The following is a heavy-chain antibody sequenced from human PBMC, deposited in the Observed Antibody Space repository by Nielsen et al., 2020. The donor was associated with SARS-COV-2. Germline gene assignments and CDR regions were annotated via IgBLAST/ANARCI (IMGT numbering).Heavy chain of an antibody. V-gene: IGHV5-51*01. Sequence: GESLKISCKASTYTFTSDWIAWVRQVPGKGPEWMGMIYPANSDTRYSPSFEGQVTFSADKSINTAYMQWSSLRASDTAMYYCARHPGAIGYSYSYIDYWGQGTLVTVSS. CDR2: IYPANSDT. D-gene: IGHD5-18*01. CDR3: ARHPGAIGYSYSYIDY. J-gene: IGHJ4*02. CDR1: TYTFTSDW.